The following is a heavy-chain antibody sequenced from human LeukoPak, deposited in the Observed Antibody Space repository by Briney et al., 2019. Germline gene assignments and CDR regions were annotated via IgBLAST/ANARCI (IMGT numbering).Heavy chain of an antibody. CDR2: ISGSGGST. V-gene: IGHV3-23*01. CDR1: GFTFSNYG. J-gene: IGHJ4*02. D-gene: IGHD5-18*01. Sequence: GGSLRLSCAASGFTFSNYGMHWVRQAPGKGLEWVSAISGSGGSTYYADSVKGRFTISRDNSKNTLYLQMNSLRAEDTAVYYCAKGYTAMVINYFDYWGQGTLVTVSS. CDR3: AKGYTAMVINYFDY.